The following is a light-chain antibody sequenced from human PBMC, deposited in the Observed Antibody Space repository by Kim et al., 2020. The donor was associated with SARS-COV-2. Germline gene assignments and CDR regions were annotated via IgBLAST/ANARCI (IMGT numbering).Light chain of an antibody. Sequence: VNHSCTGSSSNIGAGYDVHWYQQLPGTAPKLLIYGNSNRPSGVPDRFSGSKSGTSASLAITGLQAEDEADYYCQSYDSSLSGSRVFGGGTQLTVL. J-gene: IGLJ2*01. CDR3: QSYDSSLSGSRV. CDR2: GNS. CDR1: SSNIGAGYD. V-gene: IGLV1-40*01.